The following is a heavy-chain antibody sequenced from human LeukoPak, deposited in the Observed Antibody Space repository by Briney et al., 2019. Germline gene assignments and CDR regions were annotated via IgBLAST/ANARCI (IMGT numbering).Heavy chain of an antibody. J-gene: IGHJ4*02. CDR2: ISYDGSNK. CDR3: AKGTRGVIIPNFDY. Sequence: RGSLRLSCAASGFTFSSYGMHWVRQAPGKGLEWVAVISYDGSNKYYADSVKGRFTISRDNSKNTLYLQMNSLRAEDTAVYYCAKGTRGVIIPNFDYWGQGTLVTVSS. V-gene: IGHV3-30*18. CDR1: GFTFSSYG. D-gene: IGHD3-10*01.